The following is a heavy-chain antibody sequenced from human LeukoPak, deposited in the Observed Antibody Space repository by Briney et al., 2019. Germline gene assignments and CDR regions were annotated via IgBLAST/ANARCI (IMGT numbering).Heavy chain of an antibody. Sequence: SQTLSLTCAISGDSVSRNSAAWNWIRQSPSRGLEWLGRTYYRSKWYNDYAVSVKSRITINPDTSKNQFSLQLNSVTPEDTAVYYCARGGYRSSWQLIFDYRGEGNLFTVSS. CDR2: TYYRSKWYN. J-gene: IGHJ4*02. D-gene: IGHD6-13*01. CDR3: ARGGYRSSWQLIFDY. CDR1: GDSVSRNSAA. V-gene: IGHV6-1*01.